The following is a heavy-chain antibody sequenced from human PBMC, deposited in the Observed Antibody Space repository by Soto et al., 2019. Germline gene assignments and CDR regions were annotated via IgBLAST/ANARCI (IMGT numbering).Heavy chain of an antibody. CDR2: IYYSGST. D-gene: IGHD3-3*01. CDR3: ARGYYDFWSGYSYYYGMDV. CDR1: GGSIRSGGYY. V-gene: IGHV4-31*03. J-gene: IGHJ6*02. Sequence: SETLSLTCTVSGGSIRSGGYYWSWIRQHPGKGLEWIGYIYYSGSTYYNPSLKSRVTISVDTSKNQFSLKLSSVTAADTAVYYCARGYYDFWSGYSYYYGMDVWGQGTTVTVSS.